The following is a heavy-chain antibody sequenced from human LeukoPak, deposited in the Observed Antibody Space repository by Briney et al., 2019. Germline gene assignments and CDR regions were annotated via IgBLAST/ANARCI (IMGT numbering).Heavy chain of an antibody. V-gene: IGHV3-21*01. CDR3: ARERAHMVVVISDAFDL. J-gene: IGHJ3*01. CDR2: ISTTSSYI. D-gene: IGHD3-22*01. CDR1: GXTLSYYS. Sequence: GGSLRLSWAASGXTLSYYSMNWVRQAPGKGLEWVSYISTTSSYIYYADSVKGRFTISRDNARNSLYLQMNSLRAEDTAVYYCARERAHMVVVISDAFDLWGQGTMVTVSS.